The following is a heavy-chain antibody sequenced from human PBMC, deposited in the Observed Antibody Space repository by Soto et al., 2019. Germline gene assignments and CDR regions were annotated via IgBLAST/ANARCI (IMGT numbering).Heavy chain of an antibody. V-gene: IGHV3-74*01. Sequence: GGSLRLSCAPSGFTLSSYAMSWVRQAPGKGLVWVSRINTDGITIAYADSVRGRLTLSRDNAKNTVYLQMNSLRGEDTAVYYCARGIRSYYGMDVWGQGTTVTVSS. CDR3: ARGIRSYYGMDV. J-gene: IGHJ6*02. CDR1: GFTLSSYA. D-gene: IGHD2-15*01. CDR2: INTDGITI.